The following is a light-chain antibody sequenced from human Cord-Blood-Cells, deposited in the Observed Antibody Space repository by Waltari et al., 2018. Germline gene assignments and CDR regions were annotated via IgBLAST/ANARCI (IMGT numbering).Light chain of an antibody. CDR3: YSTDSSGNHYWV. CDR1: ALPTTY. J-gene: IGLJ3*02. Sequence: SSDLQPPPPVSVSPRQQARNTCPGHALPTTYAHSSQQKSAQAPVLVIYEHIKLPSGIPERFSGSSSGTMATLTISGAQVEVEADYYCYSTDSSGNHYWVFGGGTKLTVL. V-gene: IGLV3-10*01. CDR2: EHI.